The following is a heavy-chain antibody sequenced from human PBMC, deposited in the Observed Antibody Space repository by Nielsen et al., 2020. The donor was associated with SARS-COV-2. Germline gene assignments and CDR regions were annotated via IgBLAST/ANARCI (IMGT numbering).Heavy chain of an antibody. D-gene: IGHD3-9*01. CDR3: AKDRNFRILTGYYPPLDFDY. J-gene: IGHJ4*02. Sequence: GGSLRLSCAASGFTFDDYAMHWVRQAPGKGLEWVSGISWNSGSIGYADSVKGRFTISRDNAKNSLYLQMNSLRAEDTALYYCAKDRNFRILTGYYPPLDFDYWGQGTLVTVSS. V-gene: IGHV3-9*01. CDR1: GFTFDDYA. CDR2: ISWNSGSI.